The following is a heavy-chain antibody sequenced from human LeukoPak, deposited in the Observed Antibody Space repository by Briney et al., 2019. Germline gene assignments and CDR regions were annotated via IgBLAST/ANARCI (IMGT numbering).Heavy chain of an antibody. V-gene: IGHV3-23*01. CDR3: AKAAGYSSGWTRFDY. CDR2: ISGSGGST. CDR1: GFTFSSYA. D-gene: IGHD6-19*01. J-gene: IGHJ4*02. Sequence: GGSLRLSCAASGFTFSSYAMSWVRQAPGKGLEWVSAISGSGGSTYYADSVKGRFTISRDNAKNSLYLQMNSLRAEDTALYYCAKAAGYSSGWTRFDYWGQGTLVTVSS.